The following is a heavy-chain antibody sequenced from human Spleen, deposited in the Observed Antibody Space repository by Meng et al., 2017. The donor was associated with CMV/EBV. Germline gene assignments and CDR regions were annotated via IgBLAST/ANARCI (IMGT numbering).Heavy chain of an antibody. Sequence: GALRLSCAASGFTFDDYTMHWVRQAPGKGLEWVSLISWDGGRTYYADSVKGRFTISRDNSKNSLYLQMNSLKTEDTALYYCAKDKLSVPSALGAFHYWGQGTLVTVSS. J-gene: IGHJ4*02. CDR1: GFTFDDYT. CDR2: ISWDGGRT. D-gene: IGHD2-2*01. CDR3: AKDKLSVPSALGAFHY. V-gene: IGHV3-43*01.